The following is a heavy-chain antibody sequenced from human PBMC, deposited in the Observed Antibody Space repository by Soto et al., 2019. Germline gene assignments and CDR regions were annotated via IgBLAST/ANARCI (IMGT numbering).Heavy chain of an antibody. D-gene: IGHD3-10*01. V-gene: IGHV3-33*01. CDR1: GFTFSSYG. CDR2: IWYDGSNK. J-gene: IGHJ4*02. Sequence: QVQLVESGGGVVQPGRSLRLSCAASGFTFSSYGMHWVRQAPGKGLEWVAVIWYDGSNKYYADSVKGRFTISRDNSKNTLYLQMNSLRAEDTAVYYCAREVGEMAPTIGDYRGQGTLVTVSS. CDR3: AREVGEMAPTIGDY.